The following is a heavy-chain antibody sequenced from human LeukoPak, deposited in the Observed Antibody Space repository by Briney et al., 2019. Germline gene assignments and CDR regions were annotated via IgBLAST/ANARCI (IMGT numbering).Heavy chain of an antibody. CDR2: IKEDGSEK. D-gene: IGHD3-22*01. CDR3: AKDTSYYDSSGYYAENWFDP. CDR1: GFTFSSYW. Sequence: GGSLRLSCAASGFTFSSYWMSWVRQAPGKGLEWVASIKEDGSEKYYVDSVKGRFTISRDNAKNSLYLQMNSLRAEDTAVYYCAKDTSYYDSSGYYAENWFDPWGQGTLVTVSS. J-gene: IGHJ5*02. V-gene: IGHV3-7*03.